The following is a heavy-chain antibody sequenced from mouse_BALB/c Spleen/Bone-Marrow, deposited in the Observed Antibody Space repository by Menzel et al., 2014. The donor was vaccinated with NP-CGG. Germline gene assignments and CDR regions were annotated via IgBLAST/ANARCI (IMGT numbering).Heavy chain of an antibody. CDR3: ARGNGYRFDY. D-gene: IGHD1-2*01. J-gene: IGHJ2*01. V-gene: IGHV3-8*02. CDR1: GDSITSSY. Sequence: EVKLMESGPSLVKPSQTLSLTCSVTGDSITSSYWNWIRKFPGNKLEYMGYISYSGNAYYNPSLKSRISLTRDTSKNQYYLQLNSVTTEDTATYFCARGNGYRFDYWGQGTTLTVSS. CDR2: ISYSGNA.